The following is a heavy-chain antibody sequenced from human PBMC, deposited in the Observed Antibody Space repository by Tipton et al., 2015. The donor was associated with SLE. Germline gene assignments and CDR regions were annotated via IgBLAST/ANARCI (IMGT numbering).Heavy chain of an antibody. CDR3: ARGGGYYYDSSGYLFDY. D-gene: IGHD3-22*01. J-gene: IGHJ4*02. CDR2: IYHSGST. Sequence: TLSLTCTVSGGSISSSSYYWGWIRQPPGKGLEWIGSIYHSGSTYYNPSLKSRVTISVDTSKNQFSLKLSSVTAADTAVYYCARGGGYYYDSSGYLFDYWGQGTLVTVSS. V-gene: IGHV4-39*07. CDR1: GGSISSSSYY.